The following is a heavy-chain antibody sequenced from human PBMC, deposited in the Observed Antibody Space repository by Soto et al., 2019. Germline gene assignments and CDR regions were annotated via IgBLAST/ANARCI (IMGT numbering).Heavy chain of an antibody. D-gene: IGHD3-10*01. V-gene: IGHV5-51*01. J-gene: IGHJ4*02. CDR1: GYSVTNYW. CDR2: IYPGDSDI. CDR3: AVFPTPANYYGSGSYYND. Sequence: GESLKISCQGSGYSVTNYWIGWVRQMPGKGLEWMGIIYPGDSDIRYSPSFQGQVTISVDKSINTAYMELSSLRSEDTAVYYCAVFPTPANYYGSGSYYNDWGQGTLVTVSS.